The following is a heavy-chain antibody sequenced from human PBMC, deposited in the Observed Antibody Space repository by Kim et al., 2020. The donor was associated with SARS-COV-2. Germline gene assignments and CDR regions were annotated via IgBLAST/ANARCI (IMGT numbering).Heavy chain of an antibody. J-gene: IGHJ4*02. CDR1: GGSFSGYY. V-gene: IGHV4-34*01. D-gene: IGHD5-12*01. CDR3: ASGRRDGYNAVTG. Sequence: SETLSLTCAVYGGSFSGYYWSWIRQPPGKGLEWIGEINHSGSTNYNPSLKSRVTISVDTSKNQFSLKLSSVTAADTAVYYCASGRRDGYNAVTGWGQGTLVTVSS. CDR2: INHSGST.